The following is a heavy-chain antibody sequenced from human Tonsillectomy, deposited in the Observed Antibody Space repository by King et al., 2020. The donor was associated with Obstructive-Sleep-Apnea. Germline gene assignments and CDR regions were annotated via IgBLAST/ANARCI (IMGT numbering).Heavy chain of an antibody. CDR1: GGSISSSSYY. J-gene: IGHJ3*02. V-gene: IGHV4-39*01. CDR2: IYYSGST. CDR3: ARRHVAMATRIAFDI. Sequence: QLQESGPGLVKPSETLSLTCTVSGGSISSSSYYWGWIRQPPGKGLEWIGSIYYSGSTYYNASLKSRVTISVDTSKNQFSLKLSSVTAADTAVYYCARRHVAMATRIAFDIWGQGTMVTVSS. D-gene: IGHD5-24*01.